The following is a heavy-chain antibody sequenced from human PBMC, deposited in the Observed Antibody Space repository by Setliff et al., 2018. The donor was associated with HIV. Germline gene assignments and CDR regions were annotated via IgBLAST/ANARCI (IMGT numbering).Heavy chain of an antibody. V-gene: IGHV4-31*03. CDR1: GGSISSGGYY. Sequence: PSETLSLTCTVSGGSISSGGYYWSWIRQHPGKGLEWIGYIYYSGSTYYNPSLKSRVTISVDTSKNQFSLKLSSVTAADTAVYYCARDRYAGEIDYWSQGTLVTVSS. J-gene: IGHJ4*02. CDR2: IYYSGST. CDR3: ARDRYAGEIDY. D-gene: IGHD3-10*01.